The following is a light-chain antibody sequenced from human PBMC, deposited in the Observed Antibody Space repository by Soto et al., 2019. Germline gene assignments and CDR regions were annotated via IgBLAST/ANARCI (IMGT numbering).Light chain of an antibody. Sequence: DSVLTQSPGTLSLSPGERATLSCRASQSVSSSYLAWYQQKPGQAPRLLIYGASSRATGIPDRFSGSGPGTDFTLTISRLEPEDFAVYYCQQYGSSPPWTFGQGTKVDIK. CDR2: GAS. CDR1: QSVSSSY. J-gene: IGKJ1*01. CDR3: QQYGSSPPWT. V-gene: IGKV3-20*01.